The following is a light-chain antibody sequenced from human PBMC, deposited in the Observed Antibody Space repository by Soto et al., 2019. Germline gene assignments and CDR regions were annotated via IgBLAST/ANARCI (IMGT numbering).Light chain of an antibody. J-gene: IGLJ1*01. CDR1: SSDIGGHKY. V-gene: IGLV2-14*01. Sequence: QSALTQPASVSGSPGQSITISCTGTSSDIGGHKYVSWYQQHPDKAPKVLIFEVNGRPSGVSDRFSGSKSGNTASLTISGLQPEDEADYYCSSFSSSSTPYVFGTGTKLTVL. CDR2: EVN. CDR3: SSFSSSSTPYV.